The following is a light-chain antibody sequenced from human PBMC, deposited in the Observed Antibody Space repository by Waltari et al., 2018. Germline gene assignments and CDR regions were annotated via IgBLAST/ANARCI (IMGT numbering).Light chain of an antibody. CDR1: ASDAGPYKL. J-gene: IGLJ2*01. V-gene: IGLV2-23*01. CDR3: CSYVGGAKVT. Sequence: QSALTQPASVSGSPGQSITFSCTGTASDAGPYKLVSWYQPHPGTAPKLIIYDGDKRPSGVSSRFSASKSGDTASLTISGLQSEDEADYYCCSYVGGAKVTFGGGTKVTVL. CDR2: DGD.